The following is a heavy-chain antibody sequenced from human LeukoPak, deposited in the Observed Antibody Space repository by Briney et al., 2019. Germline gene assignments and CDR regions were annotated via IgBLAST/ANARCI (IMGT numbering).Heavy chain of an antibody. D-gene: IGHD6-13*01. V-gene: IGHV4-39*01. CDR3: ARLEGYSTSWYYFDY. CDR1: GGSISSSSYY. J-gene: IGHJ4*02. Sequence: SETLSLTCTDSGGSISSSSYYWGWIRQPPGKGLEWIGSIYYSGSNSYNPSLKSRVTISVDTSKNQFSLRLSSVTAADTAVYYCARLEGYSTSWYYFDYWGQGTLVTVSS. CDR2: IYYSGSN.